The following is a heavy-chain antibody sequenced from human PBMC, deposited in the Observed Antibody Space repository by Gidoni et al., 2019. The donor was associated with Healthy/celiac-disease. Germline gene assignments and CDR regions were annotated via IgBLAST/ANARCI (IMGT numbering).Heavy chain of an antibody. V-gene: IGHV1-69*01. CDR2: ISPICGKA. J-gene: IGHJ4*02. D-gene: IGHD7-27*01. CDR3: ARAVGATGGDFDY. CDR1: GGTFSSYA. Sequence: QVQLVQSGAEVKKPGSSVKVSCKASGGTFSSYAISWVRQAPGQGLEWMGGISPICGKANYAQKFQVRVTITADESTSTAYMELSSLRSEGTAVYYCARAVGATGGDFDYWGQGTLVTVSS.